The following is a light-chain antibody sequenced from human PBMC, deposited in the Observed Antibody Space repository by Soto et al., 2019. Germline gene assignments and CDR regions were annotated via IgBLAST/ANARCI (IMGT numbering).Light chain of an antibody. CDR1: QSVRSNS. Sequence: EIVLTQSPRTLSLSPGESATLSCTASQSVRSNSLAWYQQKPGQAPRLLMFGASGRATGTPPRFSGRGSGTDFTLTISRLEPEDFAVYYCQQYCTSPRTFDGGTKV. V-gene: IGKV3-20*01. J-gene: IGKJ4*01. CDR2: GAS. CDR3: QQYCTSPRT.